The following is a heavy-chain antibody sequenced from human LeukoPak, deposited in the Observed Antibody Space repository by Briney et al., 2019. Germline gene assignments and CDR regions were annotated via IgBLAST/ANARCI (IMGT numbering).Heavy chain of an antibody. CDR3: ARVPGHCVGDCYLFDY. Sequence: ASVKVSCKASGYTFTSYGISWVRQAPGQGLEWMGWISAYNGNTNYAQKLQGRVTMTTDTSTSTAYMELRSLRSDDTAVYYCARVPGHCVGDCYLFDYWGQGTLVTVSS. CDR1: GYTFTSYG. CDR2: ISAYNGNT. V-gene: IGHV1-18*01. D-gene: IGHD2-21*02. J-gene: IGHJ4*02.